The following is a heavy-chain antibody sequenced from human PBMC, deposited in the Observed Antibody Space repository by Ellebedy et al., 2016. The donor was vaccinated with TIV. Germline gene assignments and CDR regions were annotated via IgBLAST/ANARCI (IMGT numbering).Heavy chain of an antibody. CDR1: GFTFSNFW. CDR3: AKNVLRYFDWSSPANWFDP. D-gene: IGHD3-9*01. J-gene: IGHJ5*02. Sequence: GGSLRLSCAASGFTFSNFWMSWVRQAPGKGLEWVSGISWNSGNIGYADSVKGRFTISRDNAKNSLYLQMNSLRAEDTALYYCAKNVLRYFDWSSPANWFDPWGQGTLVTVSS. V-gene: IGHV3-9*01. CDR2: ISWNSGNI.